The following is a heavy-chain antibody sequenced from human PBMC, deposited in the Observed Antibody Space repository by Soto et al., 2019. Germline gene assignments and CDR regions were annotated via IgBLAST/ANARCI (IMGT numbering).Heavy chain of an antibody. D-gene: IGHD3-3*01. CDR2: IIPIFGTA. V-gene: IGHV1-69*01. CDR3: ARHEPVNYDFWSGYYPGGYYYYYGMDV. J-gene: IGHJ6*02. CDR1: GGTFSSYA. Sequence: KVSCKASGGTFSSYAISWVRQAPGQGLEWMGGIIPIFGTANYAQKFQGRVTITADESTSTAYMELSSLRSDDTAVYYCARHEPVNYDFWSGYYPGGYYYYYGMDVWGQGTTVTVS.